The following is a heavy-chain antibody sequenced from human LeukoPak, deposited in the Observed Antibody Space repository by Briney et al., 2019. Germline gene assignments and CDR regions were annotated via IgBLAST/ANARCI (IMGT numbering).Heavy chain of an antibody. J-gene: IGHJ4*02. Sequence: GGTLRLSCAASGFTFSSYAVSWVRQAPGKGLERVSSISTNSAFIYYADSVRGRFTISRDNTKNSLYLQMDSLTADDTAVYFCACLRGPSDYWGQGTLVTVSS. CDR3: ACLRGPSDY. D-gene: IGHD4-17*01. V-gene: IGHV3-21*01. CDR2: ISTNSAFI. CDR1: GFTFSSYA.